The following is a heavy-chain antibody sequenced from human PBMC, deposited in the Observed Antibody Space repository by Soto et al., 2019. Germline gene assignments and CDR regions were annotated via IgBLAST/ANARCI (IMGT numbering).Heavy chain of an antibody. Sequence: ESGGGVVQPGRSLRLSCAASGFTFSSYGMHWVRQAPGKGLEWVAVISYDGSNKYYADSVKGRFTISRDNSKNTLYLQMNSLRAEDTAVYYCAKDLSVVVVAATALDYWGQGTLVTVSS. J-gene: IGHJ4*02. V-gene: IGHV3-30*18. CDR3: AKDLSVVVVAATALDY. D-gene: IGHD2-15*01. CDR2: ISYDGSNK. CDR1: GFTFSSYG.